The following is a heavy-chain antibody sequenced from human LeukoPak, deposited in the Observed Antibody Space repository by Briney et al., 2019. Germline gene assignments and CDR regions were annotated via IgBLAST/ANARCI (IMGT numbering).Heavy chain of an antibody. D-gene: IGHD3-10*01. CDR3: ARGGGGFGEFPFDY. J-gene: IGHJ4*02. V-gene: IGHV4-59*12. CDR1: GDSIRNYY. CDR2: IYYSGST. Sequence: SETLSLTCSISGDSIRNYYWSWIRQPPGKGLEWIGYIYYSGSTNYNPSLKSRVTISVDTSKNQFSLKLSSVTAADTAVYYCARGGGGFGEFPFDYWGQGTLVTVSS.